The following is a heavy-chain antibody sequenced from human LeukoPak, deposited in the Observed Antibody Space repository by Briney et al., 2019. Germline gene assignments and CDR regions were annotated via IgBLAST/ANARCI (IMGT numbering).Heavy chain of an antibody. V-gene: IGHV1-8*01. CDR2: MNANNGNT. CDR1: GYTFTTYD. D-gene: IGHD1-1*01. Sequence: GSVKVSCKASGYTFTTYDINWVGQATGHGREGMGWMNANNGNTGYAQKFQGRVTMTRDTSISTAYMELSSLRSEDTAVYFCARTYTHNWNDGNWFDPWGQGTLVTVSS. J-gene: IGHJ5*02. CDR3: ARTYTHNWNDGNWFDP.